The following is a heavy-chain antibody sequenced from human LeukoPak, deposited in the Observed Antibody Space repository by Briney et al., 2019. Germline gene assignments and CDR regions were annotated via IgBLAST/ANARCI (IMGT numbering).Heavy chain of an antibody. CDR1: GFTFSSYA. J-gene: IGHJ4*02. CDR2: IRQDGAER. Sequence: GGSLRLSCAASGFTFSSYAMSWVRQAPGKGLEWVANIRQDGAERYYVDSVKGRFTISRDNAKNSVYLEMNSLRVEDTAVYFCARAPYFESSGPLWGQGTLVTVSS. CDR3: ARAPYFESSGPL. D-gene: IGHD3-22*01. V-gene: IGHV3-7*01.